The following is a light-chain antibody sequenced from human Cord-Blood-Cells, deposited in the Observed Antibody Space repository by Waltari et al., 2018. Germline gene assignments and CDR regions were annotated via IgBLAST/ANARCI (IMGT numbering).Light chain of an antibody. J-gene: IGKJ5*01. CDR1: QSLVDSAGNTY. V-gene: IGKV2-30*01. CDR3: MQGTHWPIT. Sequence: VVMNYSPLSWPVTHGHLASISCRSRQSLVDSAGNTYLNWFQQRPGQSPRRLIYKVSNRDSGVPDRFSGSGSGTDFTLKISRVEAEDVGVYYGMQGTHWPITFGQGTRLEIK. CDR2: KVS.